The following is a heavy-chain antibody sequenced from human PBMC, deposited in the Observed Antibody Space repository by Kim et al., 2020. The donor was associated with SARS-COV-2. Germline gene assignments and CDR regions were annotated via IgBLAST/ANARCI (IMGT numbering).Heavy chain of an antibody. D-gene: IGHD6-19*01. CDR1: GFTFNNYG. Sequence: GGSLRLSCAASGFTFNNYGIHWVRQAPGKGLEWVAVISYDGSNKYYADSVKGRFTISRDNSKNTLYLQMNSRRAEDTAVYYCAKELPPGYSSGWSYYYYGMDVWGQGTTVTVSS. CDR2: ISYDGSNK. CDR3: AKELPPGYSSGWSYYYYGMDV. V-gene: IGHV3-30*18. J-gene: IGHJ6*02.